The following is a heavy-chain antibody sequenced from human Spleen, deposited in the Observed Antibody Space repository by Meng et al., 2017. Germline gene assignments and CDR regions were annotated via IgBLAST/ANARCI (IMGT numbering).Heavy chain of an antibody. Sequence: SCTVSGDSISSYYWSWIRQPPGKRLEWIGYIYYSGSTNYNPSLKSRVTISVDTSKNQFSLKLNSVTAADTAVYYCARAHSPYSYDSSGDAFDICGQAI. CDR2: IYYSGST. D-gene: IGHD3-22*01. CDR3: ARAHSPYSYDSSGDAFDI. CDR1: GDSISSYY. V-gene: IGHV4-59*01. J-gene: IGHJ3*02.